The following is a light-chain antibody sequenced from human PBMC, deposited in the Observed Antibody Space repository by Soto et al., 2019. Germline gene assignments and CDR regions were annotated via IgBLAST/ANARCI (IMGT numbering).Light chain of an antibody. V-gene: IGKV3-15*01. CDR1: QSVSSN. Sequence: EIVMTQSPATLSVSPGERATLSCRASQSVSSNLAWYQQKPGQAPRLLIYGASTWATGIPARFSGSRSGTEFSLTISSLQSEDFAVYYCQQYNNWPPTFGGGTKVEIK. CDR3: QQYNNWPPT. J-gene: IGKJ4*01. CDR2: GAS.